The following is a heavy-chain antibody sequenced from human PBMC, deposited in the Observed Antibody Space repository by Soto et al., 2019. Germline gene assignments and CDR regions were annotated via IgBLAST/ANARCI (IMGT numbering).Heavy chain of an antibody. Sequence: GGSQRLSCAASGFTFRTYGMHWVRQAPGKGLEWVAVVSYDGSRQYYRESVRGRFIISRDNSKNTLSLQMNSLRPEDTSVYFCAKGQIPGSTGSPGYFDSWGQGAVVTV. CDR2: VSYDGSRQ. J-gene: IGHJ4*02. V-gene: IGHV3-30*18. CDR1: GFTFRTYG. D-gene: IGHD2-2*03. CDR3: AKGQIPGSTGSPGYFDS.